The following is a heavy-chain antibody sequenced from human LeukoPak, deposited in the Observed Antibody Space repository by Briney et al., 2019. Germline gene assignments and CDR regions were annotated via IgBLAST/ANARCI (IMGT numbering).Heavy chain of an antibody. CDR2: IYSGGNT. V-gene: IGHV3-53*01. J-gene: IGHJ3*02. CDR3: ARGDGYNNAFDT. Sequence: GGSLRLSCAASGFTVSSNYMSWVRQAPGKGLEWVSVIYSGGNTYYAESVRGRFTVSRDNSKNTLYLQMNSLRAEDTAVYYCARGDGYNNAFDTWGQGTMVTVSS. D-gene: IGHD5-24*01. CDR1: GFTVSSNY.